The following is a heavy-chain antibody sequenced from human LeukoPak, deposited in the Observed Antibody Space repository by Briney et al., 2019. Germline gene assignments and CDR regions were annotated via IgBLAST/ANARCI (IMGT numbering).Heavy chain of an antibody. CDR3: ARTRDGYKFGGYYYYYMDV. CDR1: GYSISIGYY. D-gene: IGHD5-24*01. Sequence: SETLSLTCAVSGYSISIGYYWGWIRQPPGKGLEWIGSICHSGSTYYNPSLKSRVTISVDTSKNQFSLKLSSVTAADTAVYYCARTRDGYKFGGYYYYYMDVWGKGTTVTVSS. CDR2: ICHSGST. V-gene: IGHV4-38-2*01. J-gene: IGHJ6*03.